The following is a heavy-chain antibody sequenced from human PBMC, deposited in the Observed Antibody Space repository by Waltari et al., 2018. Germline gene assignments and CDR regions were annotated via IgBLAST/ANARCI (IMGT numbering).Heavy chain of an antibody. CDR3: AKCEKSLGIVGARRSYYGMDV. Sequence: EVQLLESGGGLVQPGGSLRLSCAASGFTFSSYAMSWVRQAPGKGLEGVSAISGSGGSTYYADSVKGRFTISRDNSKNTLYLQMNSLRAEDTAVYYCAKCEKSLGIVGARRSYYGMDVWGQG. J-gene: IGHJ6*02. D-gene: IGHD1-26*01. CDR1: GFTFSSYA. V-gene: IGHV3-23*01. CDR2: ISGSGGST.